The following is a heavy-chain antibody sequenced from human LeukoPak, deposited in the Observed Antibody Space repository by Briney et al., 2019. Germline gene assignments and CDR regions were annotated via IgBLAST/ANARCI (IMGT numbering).Heavy chain of an antibody. CDR3: TSFYETN. CDR1: GFIFAKYW. V-gene: IGHV3-74*01. Sequence: GGSLRLSCAASGFIFAKYWMHWVRQAPGKGLVWVSHVNSDGSATSYADSVKGRFTISRDNAKNTVYLHMNSLRVEDTAVYYCTSFYETNWGQGTLVTVSS. CDR2: VNSDGSAT. J-gene: IGHJ4*02. D-gene: IGHD2/OR15-2a*01.